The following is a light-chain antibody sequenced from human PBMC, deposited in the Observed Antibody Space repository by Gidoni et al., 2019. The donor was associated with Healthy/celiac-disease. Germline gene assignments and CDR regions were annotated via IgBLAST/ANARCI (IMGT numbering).Light chain of an antibody. J-gene: IGKJ4*01. CDR1: QSISSY. CDR2: AAS. Sequence: DIQMTQSPSSLSASVGDRVTITCRASQSISSYLNWYQQKPGKAPKLLIYAASSLQSGVPSRFSGSGSGTDFTLAISSLQPEDFATYYCQQSYSTGSTFGGGTKVEIE. CDR3: QQSYSTGST. V-gene: IGKV1-39*01.